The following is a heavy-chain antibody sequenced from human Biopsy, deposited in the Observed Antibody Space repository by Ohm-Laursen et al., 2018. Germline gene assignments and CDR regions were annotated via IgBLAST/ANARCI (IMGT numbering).Heavy chain of an antibody. Sequence: SSVKVSCKASSYTFTDYNIHWMRQAPGQGLEWLGYINCKTGATNYAQKFQGTVTMTGDTSISTAYLALGSLRSADTAIYYCARDPLNGHKHFGYWGQGSLVTVSS. V-gene: IGHV1-2*02. CDR3: ARDPLNGHKHFGY. CDR1: SYTFTDYN. CDR2: INCKTGAT. J-gene: IGHJ4*02. D-gene: IGHD2-8*01.